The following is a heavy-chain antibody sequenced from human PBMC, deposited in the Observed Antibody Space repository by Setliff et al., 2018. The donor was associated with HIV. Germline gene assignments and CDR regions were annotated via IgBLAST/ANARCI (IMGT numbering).Heavy chain of an antibody. CDR1: GFSFRSYG. J-gene: IGHJ4*02. CDR3: AKEFEDLSGAY. Sequence: GGSLRLSCAASGFSFRSYGMHWVRQAPGKGLEWVAIIWFDGNKKYYADSVQGRFTIARDNSKNTLYLQMNSLRAEDTATYYCAKEFEDLSGAYWGQGTLVTVSS. CDR2: IWFDGNKK. V-gene: IGHV3-30*02. D-gene: IGHD3-10*01.